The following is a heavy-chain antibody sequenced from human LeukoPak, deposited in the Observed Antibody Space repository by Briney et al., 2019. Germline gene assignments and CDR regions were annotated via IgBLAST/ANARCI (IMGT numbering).Heavy chain of an antibody. D-gene: IGHD3-10*01. CDR3: ARDPRRIIMGEI. Sequence: GGSLRLSCAASGFTFSSYEMNWVRQAPGKGLEWVSYISNTGSTIHYADSVKGRFTISRDNAKNSLHLQMNSLRAEDTAVYYCARDPRRIIMGEIWGQGTMVTVSS. V-gene: IGHV3-48*03. J-gene: IGHJ3*02. CDR1: GFTFSSYE. CDR2: ISNTGSTI.